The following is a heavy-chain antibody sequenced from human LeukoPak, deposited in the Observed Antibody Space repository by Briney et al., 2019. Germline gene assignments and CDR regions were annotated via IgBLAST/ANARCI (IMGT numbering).Heavy chain of an antibody. J-gene: IGHJ4*02. CDR2: TSYDGSNE. CDR1: GFTLSGYG. Sequence: GGSLRLSCATSGFTLSGYGMHWVRQTPGRGLEWVAATSYDGSNEHYADSVKGRFTVSRDNSRDTLYLQMNSLRPEDTAVYYCAKDHWTDSSGPHFDYWGQGTLVTVSS. CDR3: AKDHWTDSSGPHFDY. D-gene: IGHD3-22*01. V-gene: IGHV3-30*18.